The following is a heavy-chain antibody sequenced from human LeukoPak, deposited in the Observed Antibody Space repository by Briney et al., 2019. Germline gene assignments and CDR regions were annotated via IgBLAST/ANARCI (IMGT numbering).Heavy chain of an antibody. D-gene: IGHD1-7*01. V-gene: IGHV3-30*04. CDR2: ISYDGSNK. Sequence: PGGSLRLSCAASGFTFSSYAMHWVRQAPGKGLEWVAVISYDGSNKYYADSVKGRFTISRDNSKNTLYLQMNSLRAEDTAVYYCARARNYETNYMDVWGKGTTVTVSS. J-gene: IGHJ6*03. CDR3: ARARNYETNYMDV. CDR1: GFTFSSYA.